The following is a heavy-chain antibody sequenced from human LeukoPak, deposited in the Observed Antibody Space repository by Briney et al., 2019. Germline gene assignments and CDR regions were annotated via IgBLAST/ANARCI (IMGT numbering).Heavy chain of an antibody. CDR1: GGSVSSAGYY. D-gene: IGHD3-22*01. Sequence: SETLSLTCTVSGGSVSSAGYYWSWIRQPPGKGLEWIGYIYYSGSTNYNPSLRSRVTISVDASKKHFSLKLNSVTTADTAVYYCARELAYYYDSSGYDTDYWGQGTLVTVSS. J-gene: IGHJ4*02. CDR2: IYYSGST. V-gene: IGHV4-61*03. CDR3: ARELAYYYDSSGYDTDY.